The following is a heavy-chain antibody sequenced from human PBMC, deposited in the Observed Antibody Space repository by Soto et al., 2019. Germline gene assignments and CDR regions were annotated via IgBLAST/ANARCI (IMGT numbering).Heavy chain of an antibody. D-gene: IGHD6-19*01. V-gene: IGHV1-3*01. J-gene: IGHJ3*02. Sequence: KFQGRVTITRDTSASTAYMELSSLRSEDTAVYYCARDHEEWLNTFDIWGQGTMVTVSS. CDR3: ARDHEEWLNTFDI.